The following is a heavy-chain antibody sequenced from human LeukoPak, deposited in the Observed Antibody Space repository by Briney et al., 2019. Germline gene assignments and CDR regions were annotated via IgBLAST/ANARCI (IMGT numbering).Heavy chain of an antibody. V-gene: IGHV3-21*01. CDR2: ISSSSSYI. D-gene: IGHD6-19*01. CDR1: GFTFSSCS. CDR3: VREFQDGSGWLFDY. J-gene: IGHJ4*02. Sequence: GGSLRLSCAASGFTFSSCSMNWVRQAPGKGLEWVSSISSSSSYIYCADSVKGRFTISRDNAKNSLYLQMNSLRAEDTAVYYCVREFQDGSGWLFDYWGQGTLVTVSS.